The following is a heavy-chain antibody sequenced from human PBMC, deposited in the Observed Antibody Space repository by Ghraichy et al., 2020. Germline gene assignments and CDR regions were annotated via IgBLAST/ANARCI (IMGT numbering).Heavy chain of an antibody. CDR3: ARDRYSRYYYDSSGSMGSYYYYYGMDV. J-gene: IGHJ6*02. CDR1: GFTFRSYA. Sequence: GGSLRLSCAASGFTFRSYAMHWVRQAPGKGLEWVAVISYDGSNKYYADSVKGRFTISRDNSKNTLYLQMNSLRAEDTAVYYCARDRYSRYYYDSSGSMGSYYYYYGMDVWGQGTTVTVSS. D-gene: IGHD3-22*01. CDR2: ISYDGSNK. V-gene: IGHV3-30-3*01.